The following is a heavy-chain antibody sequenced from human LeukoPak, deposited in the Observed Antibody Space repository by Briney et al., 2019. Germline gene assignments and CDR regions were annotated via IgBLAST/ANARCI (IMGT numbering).Heavy chain of an antibody. CDR3: ARWADYCSSTSCLPDY. CDR2: IWYDGSNK. J-gene: IGHJ4*02. CDR1: GFTFSSYG. D-gene: IGHD2-2*01. V-gene: IGHV3-33*01. Sequence: GGSLRLSCAASGFTFSSYGMHWVRQAPGKGLEWVAFIWYDGSNKYYADSVKGRFTISRDNSKNTLYLQMNSLRAEDTAVYYCARWADYCSSTSCLPDYWGQGTLVTVSS.